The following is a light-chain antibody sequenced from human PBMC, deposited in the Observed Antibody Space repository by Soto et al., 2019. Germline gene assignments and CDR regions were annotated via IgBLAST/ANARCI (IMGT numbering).Light chain of an antibody. CDR1: QGISSY. V-gene: IGKV1-9*01. CDR2: AAS. J-gene: IGKJ3*01. CDR3: QQINSYPLT. Sequence: IQLTQSPSSLAASVGDRVTITCRASQGISSYLTWYQQQPGKAPKLLIYAASTLHSGVPSKFSGSGSGTDFTLTDTTLQPEDFATYYCQQINSYPLTFARGTNVDIK.